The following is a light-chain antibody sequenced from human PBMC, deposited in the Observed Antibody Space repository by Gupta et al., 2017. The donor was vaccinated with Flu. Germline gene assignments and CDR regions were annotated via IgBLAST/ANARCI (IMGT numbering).Light chain of an antibody. CDR3: QQYGSSPRT. V-gene: IGKV3-20*01. CDR1: QSVSSSY. CDR2: GAS. J-gene: IGKJ1*01. Sequence: GTLSLSPGERATLSCRASQSVSSSYLAWYQQKPGQAPRLLIYGASSRATGIPDRFSGSGSGTDFTLTISRLEPEDFAVYYCQQYGSSPRTFGQGTKVKIK.